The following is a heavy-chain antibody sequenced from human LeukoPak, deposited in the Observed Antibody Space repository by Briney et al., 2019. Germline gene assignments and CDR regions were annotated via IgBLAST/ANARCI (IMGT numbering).Heavy chain of an antibody. D-gene: IGHD2-8*01. J-gene: IGHJ3*02. CDR3: ASQSIVLMVYAISNAFDI. CDR1: GYTFTGYY. CDR2: INPNSGGT. V-gene: IGHV1-2*06. Sequence: ASVKVSCKASGYTFTGYYMHWVRQAPGQGREWMGRINPNSGGTNYAQKFQGRVTMTRDTSISTAYMELSRLRSDDTAVYYCASQSIVLMVYAISNAFDIWGQGTMVTVSS.